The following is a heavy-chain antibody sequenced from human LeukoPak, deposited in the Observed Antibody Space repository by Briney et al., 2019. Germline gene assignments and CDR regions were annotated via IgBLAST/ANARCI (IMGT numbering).Heavy chain of an antibody. V-gene: IGHV3-48*03. CDR3: AKANYDILTGGLDY. J-gene: IGHJ4*02. D-gene: IGHD3-9*01. Sequence: GGSLRLSCAASGFTFSSYEMNWVRQAPGKGLEWVSYISSSGSTIYYADSVKGRFTISRDNSKNTLYLQMNSLRAEDTAVYYCAKANYDILTGGLDYWGQGTLVTVSS. CDR1: GFTFSSYE. CDR2: ISSSGSTI.